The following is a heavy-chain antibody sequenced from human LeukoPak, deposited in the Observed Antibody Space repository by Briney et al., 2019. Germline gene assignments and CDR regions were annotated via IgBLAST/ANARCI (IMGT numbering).Heavy chain of an antibody. V-gene: IGHV4-34*01. D-gene: IGHD5-18*01. J-gene: IGHJ3*02. CDR1: GGSFSGYY. CDR3: ARPQLWEAFDI. CDR2: INHSGST. Sequence: PSETLSLTCAVYGGSFSGYYWSWIRQPPGKGLEWIGEINHSGSTNYNPSLKSRVTISVDTSKNQFSLKLSSVTAADTAVYYCARPQLWEAFDIWGQGTMVTVSS.